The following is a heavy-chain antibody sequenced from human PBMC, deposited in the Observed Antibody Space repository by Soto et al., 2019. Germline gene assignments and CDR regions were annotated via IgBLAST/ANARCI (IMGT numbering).Heavy chain of an antibody. D-gene: IGHD3-3*01. V-gene: IGHV3-72*01. J-gene: IGHJ3*01. CDR1: GLTFSDYY. CDR3: VIVGRTS. Sequence: EVQVVESGGGLVQPGGSLRLSCAVSGLTFSDYYFDWVRQSPGKGLEWVGRSKNKANGYTMEYAASVKGRFTISRDDSKNSVFLQMSSLRIEDTAVYYCVIVGRTSWGHGTTVTVPS. CDR2: SKNKANGYTM.